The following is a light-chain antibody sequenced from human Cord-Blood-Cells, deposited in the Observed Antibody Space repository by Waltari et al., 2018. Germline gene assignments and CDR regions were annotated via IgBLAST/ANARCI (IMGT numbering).Light chain of an antibody. Sequence: QSALTQPASVSGSPGQSITISCTGTSSDVWSYNLVSWYQQHPGKAPKLMIYEGSKRPSGVSNRFSGSKSGNTASLTISGLQAEDEADYYCCSYAGRSDVVFGGGTKLTVL. CDR3: CSYAGRSDVV. CDR1: SSDVWSYNL. J-gene: IGLJ2*01. CDR2: EGS. V-gene: IGLV2-23*01.